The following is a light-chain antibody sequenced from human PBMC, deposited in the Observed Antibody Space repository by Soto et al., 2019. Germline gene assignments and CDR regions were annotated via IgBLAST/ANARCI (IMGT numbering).Light chain of an antibody. CDR3: HQYDNAPQT. CDR1: QSIKRSY. Sequence: EIVLMQSPGTLSLSPGERATLSCRASQSIKRSYLAWYQQKTGQAPRVLIYGASTRATGIPDRFSGSGSGTDFSLTISRLEPEDFAVYYCHQYDNAPQTFGQGTKVEIK. J-gene: IGKJ2*01. V-gene: IGKV3-20*01. CDR2: GAS.